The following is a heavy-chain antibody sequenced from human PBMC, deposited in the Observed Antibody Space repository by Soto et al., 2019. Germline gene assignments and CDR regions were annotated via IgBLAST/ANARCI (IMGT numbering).Heavy chain of an antibody. V-gene: IGHV3-15*05. Sequence: PGGSLRLSCAASGFIFRDAWISWVRQAPGKGLEWSGRVKSKSEGGTTDYAALVKGRFTVSRDDSINTVSLQMDSLKMEDTAVYFCVAGSPFEYWGQGTLVTVSS. D-gene: IGHD2-21*01. CDR3: VAGSPFEY. CDR2: VKSKSEGGTT. J-gene: IGHJ4*02. CDR1: GFIFRDAW.